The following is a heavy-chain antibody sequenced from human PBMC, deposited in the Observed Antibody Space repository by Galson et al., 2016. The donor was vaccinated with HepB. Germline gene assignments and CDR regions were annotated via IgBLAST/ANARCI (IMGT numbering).Heavy chain of an antibody. V-gene: IGHV4-59*02. CDR2: VFYSGTT. J-gene: IGHJ6*02. CDR3: ARGLLFLGDKRVNGLDV. Sequence: SETLSLTCTVSGASVSRYNWNRIRQPPGKGLEWIGYVFYSGTTNYNPSLNSRVTMSLDTSKNQFSLNLTSVTAADTAVYYCARGLLFLGDKRVNGLDVWGQGTTVTVSS. CDR1: GASVSRYN. D-gene: IGHD4-17*01.